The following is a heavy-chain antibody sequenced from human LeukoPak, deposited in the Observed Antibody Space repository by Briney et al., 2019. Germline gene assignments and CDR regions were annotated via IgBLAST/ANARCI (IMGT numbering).Heavy chain of an antibody. Sequence: GESLKISCKGSGYSFTSYWIGRVRQMPGKGLEWMGIIYPGDSDTRYSPSFQGQVTISADKSISTAYLQWSSLKASDTAMYYCARHPTQTGYDGRYSSGWYYYYGMDVWGQGTTVTVSS. J-gene: IGHJ6*02. CDR3: ARHPTQTGYDGRYSSGWYYYYGMDV. CDR1: GYSFTSYW. CDR2: IYPGDSDT. V-gene: IGHV5-51*01. D-gene: IGHD6-19*01.